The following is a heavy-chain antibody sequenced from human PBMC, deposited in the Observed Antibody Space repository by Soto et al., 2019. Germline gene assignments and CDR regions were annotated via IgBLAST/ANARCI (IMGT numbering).Heavy chain of an antibody. V-gene: IGHV4-61*01. D-gene: IGHD3-10*01. Sequence: SETLSLTCTVSGGSVSSGRYYWSWSRQPPWNGLEWIVYIYYSWRTSCNSSLKSRVTISFYTAKNQFSLDLSSVTAADPAIYYWGGPGAGGGGLGGQEPRVPVP. CDR2: IYYSWRT. CDR1: GGSVSSGRYY. J-gene: IGHJ4*02. CDR3: GGPGAGGGGL.